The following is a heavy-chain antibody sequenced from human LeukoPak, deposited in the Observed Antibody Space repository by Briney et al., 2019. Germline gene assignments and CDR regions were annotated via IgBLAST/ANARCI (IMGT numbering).Heavy chain of an antibody. D-gene: IGHD4-17*01. Sequence: SETLSLTCTVSGGSISTYYWTWIRQPPGKGLEWIGYIYYSGSTNYNPSLKSRVTISVDTSKNQFSLKLSSVTAADTAVYYCARGSVRSVDYWGQGTLVTVSS. J-gene: IGHJ4*02. CDR3: ARGSVRSVDY. V-gene: IGHV4-59*12. CDR2: IYYSGST. CDR1: GGSISTYY.